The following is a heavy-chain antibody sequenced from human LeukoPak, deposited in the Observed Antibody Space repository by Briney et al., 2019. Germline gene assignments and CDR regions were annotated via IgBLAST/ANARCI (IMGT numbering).Heavy chain of an antibody. CDR2: ISGTGGST. D-gene: IGHD3-10*01. CDR1: GFTFSTYG. V-gene: IGHV3-23*01. CDR3: AKALLQWFGEFSP. J-gene: IGHJ5*02. Sequence: PGGTLRLSCAASGFTFSTYGMSWVRQAPGKGLEWVSAISGTGGSTYYADSVKGRFTISRDNSKNTLYLQMNSLRAEDTAVYYCAKALLQWFGEFSPWGQGTLVTVSS.